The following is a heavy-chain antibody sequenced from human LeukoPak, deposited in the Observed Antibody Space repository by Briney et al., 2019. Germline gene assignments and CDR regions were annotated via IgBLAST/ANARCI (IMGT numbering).Heavy chain of an antibody. CDR1: GFTFSSYA. D-gene: IGHD1-26*01. V-gene: IGHV3-23*01. J-gene: IGHJ4*02. CDR3: AKEKYSGSYLETTFDY. Sequence: GGSLRLSCAASGFTFSSYAMSWVRQAPGKGLEWVSAISGSGGSTYYADSVKGGFTISRDNSKNTLYLQMNSLRAEDTAVYYCAKEKYSGSYLETTFDYWGQGTLVTVSS. CDR2: ISGSGGST.